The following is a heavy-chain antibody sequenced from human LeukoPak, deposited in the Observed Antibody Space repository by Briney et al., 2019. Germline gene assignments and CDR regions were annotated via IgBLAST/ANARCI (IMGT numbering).Heavy chain of an antibody. Sequence: ASVKVSCKASGYTFTTYAMNWVRQAPGQGLEWMGWINTDTGNPTYAQGFTGRFVFSLDTSVNTACLQISSLKAEDTAVYYCARDTWDDSRDFDHWGQGTLVTVSS. CDR1: GYTFTTYA. V-gene: IGHV7-4-1*02. CDR3: ARDTWDDSRDFDH. D-gene: IGHD3-22*01. J-gene: IGHJ4*02. CDR2: INTDTGNP.